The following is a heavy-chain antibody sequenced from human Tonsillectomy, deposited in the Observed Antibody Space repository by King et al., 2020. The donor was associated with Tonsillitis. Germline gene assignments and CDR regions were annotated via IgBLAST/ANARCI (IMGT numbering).Heavy chain of an antibody. Sequence: HVQLVESGGGVVQPGRSLRLSCAASGFTFSSFAMHWVRQAPGKGLEWVAIISYDGNNKYYADSVKGRFTIFRDNSKNTLYLQMSSLRAEDTAIYYCARGGTSGWYLGNYFDPWGQGTLVTVSS. V-gene: IGHV3-30-3*01. CDR2: ISYDGNNK. J-gene: IGHJ5*02. D-gene: IGHD6-19*01. CDR3: ARGGTSGWYLGNYFDP. CDR1: GFTFSSFA.